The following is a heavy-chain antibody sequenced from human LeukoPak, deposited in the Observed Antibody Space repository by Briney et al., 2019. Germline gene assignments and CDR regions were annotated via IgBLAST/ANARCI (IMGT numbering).Heavy chain of an antibody. V-gene: IGHV4-59*12. CDR1: GGSISSYY. D-gene: IGHD4-17*01. CDR2: IYYSGST. CDR3: ATGPQYGDYVAFDI. J-gene: IGHJ3*02. Sequence: PSETLSLTCTVSGGSISSYYWSWIRQPPGKGLEWIGYIYYSGSTNYNPSLKSRVTISVDTSKNQFSLKPSSVTAADTAVYYCATGPQYGDYVAFDIWGQGTMVTVSS.